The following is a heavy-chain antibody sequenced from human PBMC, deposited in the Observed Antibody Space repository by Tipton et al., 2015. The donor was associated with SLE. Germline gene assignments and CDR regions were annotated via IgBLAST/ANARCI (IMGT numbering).Heavy chain of an antibody. J-gene: IGHJ6*02. CDR3: AATVTATTVTPDNYYSMDV. CDR1: GYTFTSYG. D-gene: IGHD4-17*01. Sequence: QLVQSGAEVKKPGASVKVSCKASGYTFTSYGISWVRQAPGQGLEWMGWISAYNGNTNYAQKLQGRVTMTTDTSTSTAYMELRSLRSDDTAVYYCAATVTATTVTPDNYYSMDVWGQGTTVTVSS. V-gene: IGHV1-18*01. CDR2: ISAYNGNT.